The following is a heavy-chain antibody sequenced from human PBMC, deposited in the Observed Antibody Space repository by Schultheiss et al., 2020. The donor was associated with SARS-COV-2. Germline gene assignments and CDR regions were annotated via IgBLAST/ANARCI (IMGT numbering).Heavy chain of an antibody. CDR1: GFTFSSYG. D-gene: IGHD6-6*01. CDR2: ISNSGGIT. Sequence: GGSLRLSCAASGFTFSSYGMHWVRQAPGKGLEWISYISNSGGITYYADSVKGRFTISRDNSKNTLYLQMNSLRAEDTAVYYCARDTLYSSSSYDYWGQGTLVTVSS. J-gene: IGHJ4*02. CDR3: ARDTLYSSSSYDY. V-gene: IGHV3-48*01.